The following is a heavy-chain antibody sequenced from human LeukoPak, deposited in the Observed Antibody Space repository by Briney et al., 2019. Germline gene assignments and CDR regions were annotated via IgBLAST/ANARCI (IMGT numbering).Heavy chain of an antibody. J-gene: IGHJ6*02. Sequence: PSGTLSLTCAVSGGSISSSNWWSWVRQPPGKGLEWIGEIYHSGSTNYNPSLKSRVTMSVDRSKDQFSLKLSSVTAADTAVYYCAREGVVAGEDVWGQGTTVTVSS. V-gene: IGHV4-4*02. D-gene: IGHD2-15*01. CDR3: AREGVVAGEDV. CDR2: IYHSGST. CDR1: GGSISSSNW.